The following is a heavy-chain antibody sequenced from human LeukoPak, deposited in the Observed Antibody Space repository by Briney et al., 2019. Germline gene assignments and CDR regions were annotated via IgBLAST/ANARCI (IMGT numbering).Heavy chain of an antibody. CDR2: VSGSGSST. CDR3: AKHVYGGNLLPET. J-gene: IGHJ4*02. CDR1: GFTFSNYA. V-gene: IGHV3-23*01. Sequence: GGSLRLSCAAPGFTFSNYALDWVRQAPGKGLEWVSGVSGSGSSTYYADSVKGRFTISRDNSKNTLYLQMNSLRAEDTAIYYCAKHVYGGNLLPETWGQGTLVTVSS. D-gene: IGHD4-23*01.